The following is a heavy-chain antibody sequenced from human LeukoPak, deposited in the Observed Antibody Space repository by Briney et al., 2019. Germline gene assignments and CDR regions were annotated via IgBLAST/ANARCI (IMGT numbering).Heavy chain of an antibody. J-gene: IGHJ4*02. V-gene: IGHV1-69*04. CDR3: ARPALTIAAAGTARDY. Sequence: ASVKVSCKASGGTFSSYAISWVRQAPGQGLEWMGRIIPILGIANYAQKFQGRVTITADKSTSTAYMELSRLRSDDTAVYYCARPALTIAAAGTARDYWGQGTLVTVSS. CDR2: IIPILGIA. D-gene: IGHD6-13*01. CDR1: GGTFSSYA.